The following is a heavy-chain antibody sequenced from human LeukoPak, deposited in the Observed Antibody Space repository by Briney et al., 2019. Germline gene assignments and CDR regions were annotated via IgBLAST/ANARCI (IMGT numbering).Heavy chain of an antibody. V-gene: IGHV4-34*01. D-gene: IGHD6-19*01. J-gene: IGHJ4*02. CDR1: GGSFGGYY. Sequence: SETLSLTCAVYGGSFGGYYWSWIRQPPGKGLEWIGEINHSGSTNYNPSLKSRVTISVDTSKNQFSLKLSSVTAADTAVYYCAAGAPGSGWYVGYWGQGTLVTVSS. CDR2: INHSGST. CDR3: AAGAPGSGWYVGY.